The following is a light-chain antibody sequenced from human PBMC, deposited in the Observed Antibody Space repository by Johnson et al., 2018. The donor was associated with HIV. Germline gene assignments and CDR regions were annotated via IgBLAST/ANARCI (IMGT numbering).Light chain of an antibody. CDR2: ENN. CDR1: SSNIGNNY. V-gene: IGLV1-51*02. CDR3: GTWHSSLSAGGG. Sequence: QSVLTQPPSVSAAPGQKVTISCSGSSSNIGNNYVSWYQQLPGTAPKPLIYENNKRTSGIPDRFSGSRSGPSAPLGITGLQHGDAADYYCGTWHSSLSAGGGFGTGTKVTVL. J-gene: IGLJ1*01.